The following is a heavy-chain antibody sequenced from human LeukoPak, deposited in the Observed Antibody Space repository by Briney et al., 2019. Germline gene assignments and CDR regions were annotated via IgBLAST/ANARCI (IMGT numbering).Heavy chain of an antibody. CDR2: IKQDGSEK. D-gene: IGHD3-9*01. CDR3: ARDHYDILTGYYNYLDAFDI. J-gene: IGHJ3*02. Sequence: GGSLRLSCAASVFTFSSYWMSWVRQAPGKGLEWVANIKQDGSEKYYVDSVKSRFTISRDNAKNSLYLQMNSLRAEDTAVYYCARDHYDILTGYYNYLDAFDIWGQGTMVTVSS. V-gene: IGHV3-7*01. CDR1: VFTFSSYW.